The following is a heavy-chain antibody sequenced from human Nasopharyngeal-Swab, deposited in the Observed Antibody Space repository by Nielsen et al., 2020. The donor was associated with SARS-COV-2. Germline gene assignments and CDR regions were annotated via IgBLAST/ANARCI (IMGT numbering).Heavy chain of an antibody. J-gene: IGHJ4*02. D-gene: IGHD4-11*01. CDR3: ARGTADHSNPSFDY. Sequence: GESLKISCAASGFTFSDYYMSWIRQAPGKGLEWVSYISSSGSTIYYADSVKGRFTISRDNAKNSLYLQMDSLRAEDTALYYCARGTADHSNPSFDYWGQGTLVTVSS. V-gene: IGHV3-11*01. CDR2: ISSSGSTI. CDR1: GFTFSDYY.